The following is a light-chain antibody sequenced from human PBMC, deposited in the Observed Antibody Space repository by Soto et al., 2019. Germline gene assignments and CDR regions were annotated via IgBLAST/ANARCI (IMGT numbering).Light chain of an antibody. CDR1: QSVSSNY. V-gene: IGKV3-20*01. CDR2: GAS. J-gene: IGKJ2*01. Sequence: EIVLTQSPGTLSLSPGEGATLSCTASQSVSSNYLAWYQQKPGQAPRLLIFGASNRASDIPDRFSGSGSGTDFTLTISRLEPEDFAVYYCQQYGSSPPYTFGQGTKLEIK. CDR3: QQYGSSPPYT.